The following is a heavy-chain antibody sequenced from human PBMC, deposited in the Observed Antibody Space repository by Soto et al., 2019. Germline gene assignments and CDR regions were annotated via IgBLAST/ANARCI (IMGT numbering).Heavy chain of an antibody. CDR3: ARTLRGRGVKYFDD. J-gene: IGHJ4*02. Sequence: SQTLSLTCALSGDSVSNNSVAWNWVRQSPSRDLEWLGRTYYRSKWHYDYAPSVRSRITINPDTSKTHFSLQLNSVSPEDAAVYYCARTLRGRGVKYFDDWGQGTLVTVSS. CDR1: GDSVSNNSVA. CDR2: TYYRSKWHY. V-gene: IGHV6-1*01. D-gene: IGHD3-10*01.